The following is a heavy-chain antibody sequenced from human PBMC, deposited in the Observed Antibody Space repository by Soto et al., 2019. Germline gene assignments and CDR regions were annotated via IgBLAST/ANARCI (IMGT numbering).Heavy chain of an antibody. J-gene: IGHJ3*02. D-gene: IGHD1-26*01. Sequence: PGGSLRLSCAASGFTFDDYAMHWVLQAPGKGLEWVSGISWNSGSIGYADSVKGRFTISRDNAKNSLYLQMNSLRAEDTALYYCAKGGVYSGSYFDAFDIWGQGTMVTVSS. CDR1: GFTFDDYA. CDR2: ISWNSGSI. V-gene: IGHV3-9*01. CDR3: AKGGVYSGSYFDAFDI.